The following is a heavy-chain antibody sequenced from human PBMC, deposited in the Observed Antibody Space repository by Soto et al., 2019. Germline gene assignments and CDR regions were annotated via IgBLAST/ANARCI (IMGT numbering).Heavy chain of an antibody. Sequence: GESLKISCKGSGYSFTSYWIGWVRQMPGKGLEWMGIIYPGDSDTRYSPSFQGQVTISADKSISTAYLQWSSLKASDTAMYYCARMYYYDSSGPNTIDYWGQGTLVTVSS. V-gene: IGHV5-51*01. CDR3: ARMYYYDSSGPNTIDY. CDR1: GYSFTSYW. D-gene: IGHD3-22*01. J-gene: IGHJ4*02. CDR2: IYPGDSDT.